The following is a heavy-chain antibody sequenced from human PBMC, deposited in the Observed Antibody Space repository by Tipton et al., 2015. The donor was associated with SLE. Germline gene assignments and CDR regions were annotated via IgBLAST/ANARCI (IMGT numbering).Heavy chain of an antibody. V-gene: IGHV4-31*03. CDR3: ARDPVDGYGFFDY. D-gene: IGHD2-21*02. Sequence: TLSLTCTVSGGSISGRDFHWTWIRQHPGKGLEWIGQIWYNGVIYYNPSLRSRLDISVDTSKNQFFLELNSVTAADTAVYYCARDPVDGYGFFDYWGQGTLVTVSS. J-gene: IGHJ4*02. CDR1: GGSISGRDFH. CDR2: IWYNGVI.